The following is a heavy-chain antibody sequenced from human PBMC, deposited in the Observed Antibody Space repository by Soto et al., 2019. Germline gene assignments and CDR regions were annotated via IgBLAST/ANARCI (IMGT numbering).Heavy chain of an antibody. CDR1: GGSFSGYY. J-gene: IGHJ5*02. CDR2: INHSGST. V-gene: IGHV4-34*01. D-gene: IGHD3-10*01. CDR3: ASYYGSGSYYNWFDP. Sequence: PWETLSLTCAVYGGSFSGYYWSWIRQPPGKGLEWIGEINHSGSTNYNPSLKSRVTISVDTSKNQFSLKLSSVTAADTAVYYCASYYGSGSYYNWFDPWGQGTLVTVSS.